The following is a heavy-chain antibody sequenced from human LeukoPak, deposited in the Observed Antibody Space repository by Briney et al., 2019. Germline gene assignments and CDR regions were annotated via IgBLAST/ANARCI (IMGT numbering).Heavy chain of an antibody. J-gene: IGHJ4*02. CDR1: GFTFSSYT. D-gene: IGHD3-10*01. CDR2: ISSSSSFI. Sequence: PGGSLRLSCVASGFTFSSYTMNWVRQAPGKGLEWASSISSSSSFINYADSVKGRFTISRDNAKKSLYLEMNSLRAEDTAVYYCAKDVSFGSGSYYWDYWGQGILVTVSS. V-gene: IGHV3-21*01. CDR3: AKDVSFGSGSYYWDY.